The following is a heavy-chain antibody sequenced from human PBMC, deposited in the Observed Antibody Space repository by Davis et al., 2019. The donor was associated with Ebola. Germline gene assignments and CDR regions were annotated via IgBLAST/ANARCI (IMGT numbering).Heavy chain of an antibody. V-gene: IGHV3-30*18. CDR3: AKVQSYCSGGSCYSP. J-gene: IGHJ5*02. D-gene: IGHD2-15*01. CDR2: ISYDGSNK. CDR1: GFTFSSYG. Sequence: GGSLRLSCAASGFTFSSYGMHWVRQAPGKGLEWVAVISYDGSNKYYADSVKGRFTISRDNSKNTLYLQMNSLRAEDTAVYYCAKVQSYCSGGSCYSPWGQGTLVTVPS.